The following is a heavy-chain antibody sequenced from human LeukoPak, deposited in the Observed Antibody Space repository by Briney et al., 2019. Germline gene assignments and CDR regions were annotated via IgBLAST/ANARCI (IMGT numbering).Heavy chain of an antibody. CDR3: ARRDQRNWFDP. V-gene: IGHV4-34*01. D-gene: IGHD2-2*01. J-gene: IGHJ5*02. CDR2: INHSGST. Sequence: SETLSLTCAVYGGSFSGYYWSWIRQPPGKGLEWIGEINHSGSTNYNPSLKSRVTISLDTSKNQFSLKLSSVTAADTAMYYCARRDQRNWFDPWGQGTLVTVSS. CDR1: GGSFSGYY.